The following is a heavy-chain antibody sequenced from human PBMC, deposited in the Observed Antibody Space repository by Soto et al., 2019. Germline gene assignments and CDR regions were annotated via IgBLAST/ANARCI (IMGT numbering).Heavy chain of an antibody. CDR3: VRGANPTLWEPPAMFRFDY. J-gene: IGHJ4*02. Sequence: VQLVESGGGVVQPGRSLRLSCTASGFSFGTYGMHWVCQAPGKGLEWVAVIWYDGSNEYYADSVKGRFTLLRDNSKTTLYLQMTSLRAENTSLYYCVRGANPTLWEPPAMFRFDYWGQGTLVTVSS. CDR1: GFSFGTYG. D-gene: IGHD2-2*01. CDR2: IWYDGSNE. V-gene: IGHV3-33*01.